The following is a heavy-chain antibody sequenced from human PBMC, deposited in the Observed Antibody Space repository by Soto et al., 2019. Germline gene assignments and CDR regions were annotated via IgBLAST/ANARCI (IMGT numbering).Heavy chain of an antibody. CDR1: GFTFRNHG. CDR2: IWYDGSDK. D-gene: IGHD6-6*01. V-gene: IGHV3-33*01. Sequence: QVQLVESGGGVVQPGRSLRLSCAASGFTFRNHGMHWVRQAPGKGLEWVAVIWYDGSDKYYADSVKGRFTISRDNSKNTLSLQMNSLRAEDTAVYYYARDIASRRFDHWGQGALVIVSS. J-gene: IGHJ4*02. CDR3: ARDIASRRFDH.